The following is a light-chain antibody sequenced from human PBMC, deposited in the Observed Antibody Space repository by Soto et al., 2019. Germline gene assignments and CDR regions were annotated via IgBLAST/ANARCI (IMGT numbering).Light chain of an antibody. V-gene: IGKV4-1*01. CDR3: QQYYHSPDT. Sequence: DIVMTQSPDSLAVALGERATINCKSSQSVLRTSNDKNSLSWYQKKPGQPPKLLIYWASTSESGVPDRFSVSGSVTDFTLTIRSLQAEDVAVYYCQQYYHSPDTVGQGTKLEIK. CDR1: QSVLRTSNDKNS. CDR2: WAS. J-gene: IGKJ2*01.